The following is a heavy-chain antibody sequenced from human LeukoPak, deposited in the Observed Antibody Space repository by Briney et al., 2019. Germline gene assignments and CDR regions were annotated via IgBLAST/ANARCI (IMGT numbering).Heavy chain of an antibody. Sequence: SETLSLTCTVSGDSISNYNYHWGWIRQPPGKGLEWIGTIYYSGSTYYNPSLKSRVTISVDTSKNQFSLKLSSVTAADTAVYYCARPSAILTFDYWGQGTLVTVSS. J-gene: IGHJ4*02. CDR3: ARPSAILTFDY. D-gene: IGHD2-2*01. CDR2: IYYSGST. V-gene: IGHV4-39*07. CDR1: GDSISNYNYH.